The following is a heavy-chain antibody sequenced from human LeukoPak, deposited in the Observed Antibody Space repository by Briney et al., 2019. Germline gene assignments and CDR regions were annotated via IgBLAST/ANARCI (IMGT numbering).Heavy chain of an antibody. D-gene: IGHD3-22*01. J-gene: IGHJ4*02. CDR2: ISSDGSST. CDR1: GFPFSSYW. V-gene: IGHV3-74*01. CDR3: ARRYYGSATYRLPYDY. Sequence: PGGSLRLSCAASGFPFSSYWVHWVRQAPGKGLVWVSRISSDGSSTSYADSVKGRFTISRDNAKNTLYLQMNSLRAEDTAVYYCARRYYGSATYRLPYDYWGQGTLVTVSS.